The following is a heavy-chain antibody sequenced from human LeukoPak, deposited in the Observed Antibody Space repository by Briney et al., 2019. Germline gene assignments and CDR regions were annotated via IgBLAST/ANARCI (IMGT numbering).Heavy chain of an antibody. CDR2: ISGSGGST. D-gene: IGHD3-9*01. CDR1: GFTFSSYA. Sequence: GGSLRLSCAASGFTFSSYAMSWVRQAPGKGLEWVSAISGSGGSTYYAASVKGRFTISRDNSKNTLYLQMNSLRAEDTAVYYCAIAYYDILTGSYYFDYWGQGTLVTVSS. CDR3: AIAYYDILTGSYYFDY. V-gene: IGHV3-23*01. J-gene: IGHJ4*02.